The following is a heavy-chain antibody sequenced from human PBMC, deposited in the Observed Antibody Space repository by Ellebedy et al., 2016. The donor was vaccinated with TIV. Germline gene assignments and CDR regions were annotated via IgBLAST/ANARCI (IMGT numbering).Heavy chain of an antibody. CDR2: IYYSGST. CDR1: GGSIRSSSYY. D-gene: IGHD3-10*01. J-gene: IGHJ4*02. Sequence: SETLSLXCTVSGGSIRSSSYYWGWIRQPPGKGLEWIGSIYYSGSTYYNPSLKSRVAISADMSKNQFSLKLSSVTAADTAVYFCVSYGSGSISYYFDCWGQGTLVTVSP. CDR3: VSYGSGSISYYFDC. V-gene: IGHV4-39*07.